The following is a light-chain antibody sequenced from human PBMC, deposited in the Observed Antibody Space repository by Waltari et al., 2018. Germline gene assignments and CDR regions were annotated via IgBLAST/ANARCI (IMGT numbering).Light chain of an antibody. CDR1: SSDVGGYHY. V-gene: IGLV2-14*01. CDR3: SSYTSSSTLVV. J-gene: IGLJ2*01. Sequence: QSALTQPAAVSGSPGQSIAISCTGTSSDVGGYHYVSGYQQHPGNAPKLLIYELSNPPSGVSNRFSGSKSGNTASLTISGLQAEDEADYYCSSYTSSSTLVVFGGGTKLTVL. CDR2: ELS.